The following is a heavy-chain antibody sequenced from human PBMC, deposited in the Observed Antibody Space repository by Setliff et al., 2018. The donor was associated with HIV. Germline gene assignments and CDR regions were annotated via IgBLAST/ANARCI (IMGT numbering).Heavy chain of an antibody. D-gene: IGHD3-9*01. CDR2: IKSKTDGGTT. J-gene: IGHJ4*02. CDR1: GDSIGTYS. V-gene: IGHV3-15*07. CDR3: AWGILTGYLYYSDY. Sequence: KPSETLSLTCAVSGDSIGTYSWHWLRQPPGKGLEWVGRIKSKTDGGTTDYAAPVKGRFTISRDDSKNTLYLQMNSLKTEDTAVYYCAWGILTGYLYYSDYWGQGSLVTVSS.